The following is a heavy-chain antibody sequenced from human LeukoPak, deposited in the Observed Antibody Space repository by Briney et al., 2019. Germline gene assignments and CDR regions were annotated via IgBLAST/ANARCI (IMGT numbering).Heavy chain of an antibody. CDR1: GGTFSSYA. CDR2: IIPIFGTA. V-gene: IGHV1-69*05. Sequence: SVKVSCKASGGTFSSYAISWVRQAPGQGLEWMGGIIPIFGTANYAQKFQGRVTITRDTSASTAYMELSSLRSEDTAVYYCARAKYYYDSSGDNWFDPWGQGTLVTVSS. J-gene: IGHJ5*02. CDR3: ARAKYYYDSSGDNWFDP. D-gene: IGHD3-22*01.